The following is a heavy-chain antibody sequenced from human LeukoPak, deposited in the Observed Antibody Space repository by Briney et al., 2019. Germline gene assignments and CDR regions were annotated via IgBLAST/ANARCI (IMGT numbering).Heavy chain of an antibody. CDR2: IDNDGHGI. CDR1: GFTFSGYW. J-gene: IGHJ6*03. D-gene: IGHD3-3*01. V-gene: IGHV3-74*03. Sequence: GGSLRLSCAASGFTFSGYWMHWVRQGPEKGLELVSRIDNDGHGILYADSVKGRFTTSRDNTKNTLYLQMNSLRFEDTAVYYCATGGGWVPSFGVVTHIDVWGKGTTVTVSS. CDR3: ATGGGWVPSFGVVTHIDV.